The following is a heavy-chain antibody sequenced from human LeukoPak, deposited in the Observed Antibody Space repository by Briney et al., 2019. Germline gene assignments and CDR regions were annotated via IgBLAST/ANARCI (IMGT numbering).Heavy chain of an antibody. CDR1: GFSLGTYGVG. Sequence: SGPTLLKPTQTLTLTCTFSGFSLGTYGVGAGWIRQPPVQALEWLALNYWDEDKRYRPSLRSRLTITKDTSKNQVVLTMTNMDPVDTATYYCARSISVAGTGGYYFDYWGQGTLVTVSS. CDR3: ARSISVAGTGGYYFDY. D-gene: IGHD6-19*01. V-gene: IGHV2-5*02. J-gene: IGHJ4*02. CDR2: NYWDEDK.